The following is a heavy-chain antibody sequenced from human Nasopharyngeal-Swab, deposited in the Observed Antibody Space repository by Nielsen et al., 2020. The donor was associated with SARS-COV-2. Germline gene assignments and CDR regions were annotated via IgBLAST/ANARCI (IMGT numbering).Heavy chain of an antibody. J-gene: IGHJ4*02. D-gene: IGHD5-18*01. CDR3: ARDRGWGIQLYLS. Sequence: GESLKISCAASGFTFSSYWMSWVRQAPGKGLEWVANIKQDGSEKYYVDSVKGRFTISRDNAKNSLYLQMNSLRAEDTAVYYCARDRGWGIQLYLSRGQGTLVTVSS. V-gene: IGHV3-7*04. CDR2: IKQDGSEK. CDR1: GFTFSSYW.